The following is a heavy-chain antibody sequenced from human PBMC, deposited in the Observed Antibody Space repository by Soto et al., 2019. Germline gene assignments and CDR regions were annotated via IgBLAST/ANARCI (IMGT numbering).Heavy chain of an antibody. CDR3: ARCDHYDSSAYYDLFEY. CDR2: MNPNSGNT. J-gene: IGHJ4*02. D-gene: IGHD3-22*01. CDR1: GYTFTSYD. V-gene: IGHV1-8*01. Sequence: GASVKVSCKASGYTFTSYDINWVRQATGQGLEWMGWMNPNSGNTGYAQKFQGRVTMTRNTSISTAYMEPSSLRSEDTAVYYCARCDHYDSSAYYDLFEYWGQGTVVTVSS.